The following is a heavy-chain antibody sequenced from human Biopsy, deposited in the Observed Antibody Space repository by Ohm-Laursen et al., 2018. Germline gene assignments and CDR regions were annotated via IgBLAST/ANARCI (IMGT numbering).Heavy chain of an antibody. CDR2: ISRSTSHI. J-gene: IGHJ5*02. CDR3: ARGRSHLLPDHDWFDP. D-gene: IGHD1-14*01. V-gene: IGHV3-21*06. Sequence: SLRLSCAASGFIFSTYTMNWVRQAPGEGLEWVSSISRSTSHILYAETLKGRFTSTRDNAKNSVYLQMIGLRVEDTAVYYFARGRSHLLPDHDWFDPWGQGTLVTVSS. CDR1: GFIFSTYT.